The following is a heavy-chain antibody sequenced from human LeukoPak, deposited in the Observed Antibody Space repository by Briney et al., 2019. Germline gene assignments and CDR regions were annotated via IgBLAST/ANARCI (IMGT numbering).Heavy chain of an antibody. J-gene: IGHJ4*02. CDR1: GYSISSGYY. Sequence: SETLSLTCAVSGYSISSGYYWGWIRQPPGKGLEWIGSIYHSGSTYYNPSLKSRVTMSVDTSKNQFSLKLSSVTAADTAVYYCARLLYTYKTDYWGQGTLVTVSS. CDR2: IYHSGST. CDR3: ARLLYTYKTDY. V-gene: IGHV4-38-2*01. D-gene: IGHD3-10*01.